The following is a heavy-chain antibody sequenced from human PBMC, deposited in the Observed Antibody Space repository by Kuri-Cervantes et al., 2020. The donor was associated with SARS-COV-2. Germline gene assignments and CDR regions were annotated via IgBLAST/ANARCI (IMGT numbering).Heavy chain of an antibody. CDR2: ISSSSSYI. J-gene: IGHJ6*02. CDR3: ARDQEADFWSGYYRQTGYYYYGMDV. CDR1: GFTFSSYS. D-gene: IGHD3-3*01. V-gene: IGHV3-21*01. Sequence: GGSLRLSCAASGFTFSSYSMNWVRQAPGKGLGWVSSISSSSSYIYYADSVKGRFTISRDNAKNSLYLQKNSLRAEDTAVYYCARDQEADFWSGYYRQTGYYYYGMDVWGQGTTVTVSS.